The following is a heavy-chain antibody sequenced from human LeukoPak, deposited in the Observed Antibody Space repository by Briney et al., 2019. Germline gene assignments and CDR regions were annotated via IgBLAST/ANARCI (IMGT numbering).Heavy chain of an antibody. Sequence: SQTLSLTCTVSGGSISSGGFYWSWIRQHPGKGLEWIGYIYYSGSTSYNPSLKSRVTISVDTSKNQFPLNLSSVTAADTAVYYCAREYDYVYAFDIWGQGTTVTVSS. V-gene: IGHV4-31*03. J-gene: IGHJ3*02. D-gene: IGHD3-16*01. CDR3: AREYDYVYAFDI. CDR2: IYYSGST. CDR1: GGSISSGGFY.